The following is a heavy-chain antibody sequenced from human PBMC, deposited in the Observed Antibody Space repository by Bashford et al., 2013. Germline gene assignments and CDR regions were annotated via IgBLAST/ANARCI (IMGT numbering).Heavy chain of an antibody. V-gene: IGHV5-51*03. Sequence: GRSLKISCKGSGYSFTSYWIGWVRQMPGKGLEWMGIIYPGDSDTRYSPSFQGQVTISADKSISTAYLQWSSLKASDTAMYYCASAIVGDTYYYDSSGDAFDIWGQGTTVTVSS. D-gene: IGHD3-22*01. CDR3: ASAIVGDTYYYDSSGDAFDI. CDR2: IYPGDSDT. CDR1: GYSFTSYW. J-gene: IGHJ3*02.